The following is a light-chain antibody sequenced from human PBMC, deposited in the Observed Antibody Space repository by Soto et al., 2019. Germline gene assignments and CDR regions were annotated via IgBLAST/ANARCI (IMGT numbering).Light chain of an antibody. Sequence: QSALTQPASVSGSPGPSITISCTATSSDVGGYNYVSWYKQHPGKAPKLMIYDVSNRHSGVSHRFPGSKSGNTASLTISWLQAGDETDYYFRPYSSSTTYAFGAGTKVTDL. J-gene: IGLJ1*01. V-gene: IGLV2-14*01. CDR1: SSDVGGYNY. CDR3: RPYSSSTTYA. CDR2: DVS.